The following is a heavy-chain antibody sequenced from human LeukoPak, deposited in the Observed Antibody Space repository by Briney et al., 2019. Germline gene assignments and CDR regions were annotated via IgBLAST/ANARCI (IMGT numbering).Heavy chain of an antibody. J-gene: IGHJ4*02. D-gene: IGHD3-10*01. V-gene: IGHV4-30-2*01. CDR3: ARRRGDYGSGEFDY. CDR1: GGSISGGNYY. CDR2: IYHSGST. Sequence: SQTLSLTCAVSGGSISGGNYYWSWIRQPPGKGLEWIGYIYHSGSTYYNPSLKSRVTISIDRSKNQFSLKLSAVTAADTAVYYCARRRGDYGSGEFDYWGQGTLVTVSS.